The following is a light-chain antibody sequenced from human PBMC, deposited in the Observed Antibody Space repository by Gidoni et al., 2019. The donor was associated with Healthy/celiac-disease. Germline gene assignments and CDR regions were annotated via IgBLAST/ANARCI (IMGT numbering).Light chain of an antibody. CDR1: QYISNY. J-gene: IGKJ4*01. CDR2: DAS. Sequence: DIQITHPPPSLSASVGDRVTTTCQASQYISNYLNWYQQKPGKAPKLLIYDASNLETGVPTRFSGSGSGTDFTFTISSLQAEDIATYYCQQYDSLPLTFGGXTKVEIK. V-gene: IGKV1-33*01. CDR3: QQYDSLPLT.